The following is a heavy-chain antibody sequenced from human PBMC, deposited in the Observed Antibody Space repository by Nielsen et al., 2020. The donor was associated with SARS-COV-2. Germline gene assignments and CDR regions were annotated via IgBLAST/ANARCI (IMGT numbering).Heavy chain of an antibody. CDR2: ISVDGSKT. V-gene: IGHV3-30*18. CDR3: AKGGRDVDILNGKFDY. D-gene: IGHD3-9*01. CDR1: GISLSSVA. Sequence: GESLKISCVASGISLSSVAMHWVRQAPGKGLEWVALISVDGSKTFYGDSVRGRFTISRDNFKRKLFLQMNSLRVEDAAVYYCAKGGRDVDILNGKFDYWGQGTVVSVS. J-gene: IGHJ4*02.